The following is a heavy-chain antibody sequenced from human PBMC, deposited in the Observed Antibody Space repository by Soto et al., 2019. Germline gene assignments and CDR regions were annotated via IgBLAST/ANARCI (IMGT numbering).Heavy chain of an antibody. CDR2: IYSGGST. D-gene: IGHD3-9*01. CDR3: ARGYFDWLLRYYYYGMDV. J-gene: IGHJ6*02. V-gene: IGHV3-53*01. CDR1: GFTVSSNY. Sequence: EVQLVESGGGLIQPGGSLRLSCAASGFTVSSNYMSWVRQAPGKGLEWVSVIYSGGSTYYADSVKGRFTISRDNSKNTLYLQMNSLRAEDTAVYYCARGYFDWLLRYYYYGMDVWGQGTTVTVSS.